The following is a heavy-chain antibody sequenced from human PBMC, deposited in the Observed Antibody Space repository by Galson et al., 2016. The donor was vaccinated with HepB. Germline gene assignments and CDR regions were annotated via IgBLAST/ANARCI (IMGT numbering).Heavy chain of an antibody. Sequence: SLRLSCAASGFTFSNYAMSWVRQAPGRGLEWVSSISGNGGSTYYADSVLGRFTISRDNSKNTLYLQMNSLGAEDTAVYYCAKRSRWYVGDEPYFDFWGQGTLVTVSS. CDR3: AKRSRWYVGDEPYFDF. CDR1: GFTFSNYA. J-gene: IGHJ4*02. V-gene: IGHV3-23*01. D-gene: IGHD6-13*01. CDR2: ISGNGGST.